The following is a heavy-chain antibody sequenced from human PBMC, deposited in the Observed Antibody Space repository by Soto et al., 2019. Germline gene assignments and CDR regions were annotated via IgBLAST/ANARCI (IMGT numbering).Heavy chain of an antibody. CDR1: GFTFSSYG. Sequence: PGGSLRLSCAASGFTFSSYGMHWVRQAPGKGLEWVAVISYDGSNKYYADPVKGRFTISRDNSKNTLYLQMNSLRAEDTAVYYCAKDRITMVRGAINYYYYGMDVWGQGTTVTVSS. CDR2: ISYDGSNK. V-gene: IGHV3-30*18. CDR3: AKDRITMVRGAINYYYYGMDV. D-gene: IGHD3-10*01. J-gene: IGHJ6*02.